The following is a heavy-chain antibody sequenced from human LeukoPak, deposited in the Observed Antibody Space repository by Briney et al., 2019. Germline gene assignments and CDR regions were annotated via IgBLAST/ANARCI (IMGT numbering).Heavy chain of an antibody. V-gene: IGHV4-39*01. J-gene: IGHJ4*02. CDR3: ARAIYSSGWFFDY. CDR2: FYQSGNT. D-gene: IGHD6-19*01. CDR1: GXSISSPIDF. Sequence: SETLSLTCTVSGXSISSPIDFWGWIRQPPGKGLEFIGSFYQSGNTYYNPSLESRLTVSADTSRNKISLKINSVTATDTAVYYCARAIYSSGWFFDYWGRGTLVTVAS.